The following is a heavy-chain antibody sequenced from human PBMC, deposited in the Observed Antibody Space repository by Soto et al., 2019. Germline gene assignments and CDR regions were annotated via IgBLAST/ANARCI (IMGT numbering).Heavy chain of an antibody. J-gene: IGHJ4*02. V-gene: IGHV1-3*01. CDR1: GYTFTSYA. Sequence: ASVKVSCKASGYTFTSYAMHWVRQAPGQRLEWMGWINAGNGNTKYSQKFQGRVTITRDTSASTAYMELSSLRSEDTAVYYCAKSATVPAAIAYWGQGTVVTVSS. CDR2: INAGNGNT. CDR3: AKSATVPAAIAY. D-gene: IGHD2-2*02.